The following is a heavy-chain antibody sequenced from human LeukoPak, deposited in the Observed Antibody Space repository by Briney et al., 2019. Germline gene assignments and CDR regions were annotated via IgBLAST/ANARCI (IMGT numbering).Heavy chain of an antibody. CDR1: GFTFSSYA. Sequence: PGGSLRLSCAASGFTFSSYAMSWVRQAPGKGLEWVSAISGSGGSTYYADSVKGRFTISRDNSKNTLYVQMNSLRAEDTAVYYCAKTPLYCSSTSCYAGDSTNWFDPWGQGTLVTVSS. CDR2: ISGSGGST. V-gene: IGHV3-23*01. J-gene: IGHJ5*02. D-gene: IGHD2-2*01. CDR3: AKTPLYCSSTSCYAGDSTNWFDP.